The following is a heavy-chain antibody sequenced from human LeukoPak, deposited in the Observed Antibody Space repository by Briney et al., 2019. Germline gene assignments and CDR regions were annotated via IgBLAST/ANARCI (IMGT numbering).Heavy chain of an antibody. V-gene: IGHV4-4*07. D-gene: IGHD1-26*01. CDR1: GGSISSYY. J-gene: IGHJ5*02. CDR2: FYISGNT. CDR3: AREGWELQLDP. Sequence: PSETLSLTCTVSGGSISSYYWNWIRQPAGKGLDWIGRFYISGNTNYNPSLKSRVTMSVDTSKNQFSLKLRSVTAADTAVYYCAREGWELQLDPWGQGALVTVSS.